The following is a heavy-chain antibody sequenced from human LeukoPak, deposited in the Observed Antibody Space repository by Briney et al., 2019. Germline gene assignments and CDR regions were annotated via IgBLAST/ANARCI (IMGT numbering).Heavy chain of an antibody. V-gene: IGHV3-23*01. CDR1: GFTFSTYA. CDR2: ISGSGLTT. Sequence: GGSLRLSCAASGFTFSTYAMTWVRQAPGKGLEWVSTISGSGLTTFYADSVKGRFTISRVDSKNSVYLQMNSLRAEDTAMYYCARRGNDDGFVDYWGQGTLSPSPQ. J-gene: IGHJ4*02. CDR3: ARRGNDDGFVDY. D-gene: IGHD1-1*01.